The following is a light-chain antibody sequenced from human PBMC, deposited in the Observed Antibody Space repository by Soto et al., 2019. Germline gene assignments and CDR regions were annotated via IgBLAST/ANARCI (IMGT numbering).Light chain of an antibody. Sequence: EIVMTQSPSTLAVAPGERVTLSCRASQGVSRNLAWYQHKSGQAPRLLIYGASSRATGIPDRFSGSGSGTEFTLTISSLQYEDFAVYYCQQYNNWPPLTFGGGTKVDIK. CDR1: QGVSRN. V-gene: IGKV3D-15*01. J-gene: IGKJ4*01. CDR3: QQYNNWPPLT. CDR2: GAS.